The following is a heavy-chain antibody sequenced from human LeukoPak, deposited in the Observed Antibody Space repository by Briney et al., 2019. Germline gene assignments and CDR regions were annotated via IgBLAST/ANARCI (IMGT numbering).Heavy chain of an antibody. D-gene: IGHD3-10*01. J-gene: IGHJ6*02. Sequence: PSETLSLTCTVSGGSISSYYWSWIRQPPGKGLEWIGYIYYSGSTNYNPSLKSRVTISVDTSKNQFSLKLSSVTAADTAVYYCAGVSLYGSGSNPYYYYYYGMDVWGQGTTVTVSS. CDR2: IYYSGST. V-gene: IGHV4-59*01. CDR3: AGVSLYGSGSNPYYYYYYGMDV. CDR1: GGSISSYY.